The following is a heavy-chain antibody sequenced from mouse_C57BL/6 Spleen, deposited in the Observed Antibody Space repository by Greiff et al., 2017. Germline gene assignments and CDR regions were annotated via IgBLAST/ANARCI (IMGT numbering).Heavy chain of an antibody. CDR2: ISSGSSTI. CDR3: ARSPTTPFAY. D-gene: IGHD1-1*01. V-gene: IGHV5-17*01. CDR1: GFTFSDYG. J-gene: IGHJ3*01. Sequence: EVKLVESGGGLVKPGGSLKLSCAASGFTFSDYGMHWVRQAPEKGLEWVAYISSGSSTIYYADTVKGRFTISRDNAKNTLFLQMTSLTSEDSAVYYCARSPTTPFAYWGQGTLVTVSA.